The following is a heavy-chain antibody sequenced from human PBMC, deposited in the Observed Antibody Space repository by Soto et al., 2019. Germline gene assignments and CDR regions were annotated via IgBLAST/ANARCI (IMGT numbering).Heavy chain of an antibody. Sequence: QVQLVQSGAEVKKPGSSVKVSCKASGGTFSTYAISWVRQAPGQGLEWMGGIIPIFGAANYAPKFQGRVTXXAAESTSTAYMQLRSLRSEDTAVYYCARPSYYSYYYYGMDVGGQGTTVTVSS. D-gene: IGHD3-10*01. V-gene: IGHV1-69*12. CDR3: ARPSYYSYYYYGMDV. CDR1: GGTFSTYA. CDR2: IIPIFGAA. J-gene: IGHJ6*02.